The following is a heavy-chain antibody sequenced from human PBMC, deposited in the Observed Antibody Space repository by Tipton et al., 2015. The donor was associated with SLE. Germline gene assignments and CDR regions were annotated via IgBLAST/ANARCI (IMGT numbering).Heavy chain of an antibody. J-gene: IGHJ6*03. CDR3: ARARRGSGSYYYYMDV. Sequence: GSLRLSCVTSGFNLSSYWMSWVRQAPGKGLEWVANIKQDGSETYYVDSVKGRFTISRDNAKNSLYLQMHSLRVEDTAVYYCARARRGSGSYYYYMDVWGQGTTVTVSS. CDR2: IKQDGSET. V-gene: IGHV3-7*04. CDR1: GFNLSSYW. D-gene: IGHD1-26*01.